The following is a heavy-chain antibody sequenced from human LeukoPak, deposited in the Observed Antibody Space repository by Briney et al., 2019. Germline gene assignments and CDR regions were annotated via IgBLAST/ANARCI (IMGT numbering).Heavy chain of an antibody. V-gene: IGHV4-34*01. J-gene: IGHJ4*02. CDR3: ARGPILFYDSSGPPYYFDY. CDR2: INHSGST. D-gene: IGHD3-22*01. Sequence: SETLSLTCAVYGGSFSGYYWSWIHQPPGKGLEWIGEINHSGSTNYNPSLKSRVTISVDTSKNQFSLKLSSVTAADTAVYYCARGPILFYDSSGPPYYFDYWGQGTLVTVSS. CDR1: GGSFSGYY.